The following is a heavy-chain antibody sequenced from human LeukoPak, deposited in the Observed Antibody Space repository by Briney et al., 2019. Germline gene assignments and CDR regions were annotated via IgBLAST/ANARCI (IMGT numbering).Heavy chain of an antibody. CDR1: GYTFTDYY. Sequence: ASVKVSCKVSGYTFTDYYMHWGQQAPAKGLEWMGLVDPEDGETMYSEKFQGRVTITSDTSTDTAYIELSTLRSQDTAVYYCATASIAAAGTVFSSHYSWGQGTLVTVSS. V-gene: IGHV1-69-2*01. CDR3: ATASIAAAGTVFSSHYS. CDR2: VDPEDGET. J-gene: IGHJ4*02. D-gene: IGHD6-13*01.